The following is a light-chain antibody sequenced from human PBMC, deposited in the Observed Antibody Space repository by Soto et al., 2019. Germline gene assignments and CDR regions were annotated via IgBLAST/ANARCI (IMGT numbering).Light chain of an antibody. J-gene: IGKJ2*01. Sequence: EIVLTQSPDTLSLSPGERVTLSCRASQRMTNNFLAWFQQKPGLAPRLLIHGASTRASGVPDRFTGGGSGTDFVLTISRVETEDFAVYYCQQYGRSPFTFGRGTKLQIK. CDR2: GAS. V-gene: IGKV3-20*01. CDR3: QQYGRSPFT. CDR1: QRMTNNF.